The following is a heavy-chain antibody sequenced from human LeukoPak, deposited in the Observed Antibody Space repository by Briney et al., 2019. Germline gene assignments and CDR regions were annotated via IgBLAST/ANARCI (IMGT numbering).Heavy chain of an antibody. Sequence: GASVKVSCKASGYTFTSYGISWVRQAPGQGLEWMGWISAYNGNTNYAQKLQGRVTMTTDTSTSTAYMELRSLRSDDTAVYYCARTKVRGVIPSDQDYRGQGTLVTVSS. D-gene: IGHD3-10*01. CDR2: ISAYNGNT. CDR3: ARTKVRGVIPSDQDY. V-gene: IGHV1-18*01. J-gene: IGHJ4*02. CDR1: GYTFTSYG.